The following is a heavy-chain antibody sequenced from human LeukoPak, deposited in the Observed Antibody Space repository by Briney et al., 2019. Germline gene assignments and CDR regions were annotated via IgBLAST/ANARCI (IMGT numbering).Heavy chain of an antibody. D-gene: IGHD6-19*01. CDR3: AKDLSSDWYSRYYFDY. V-gene: IGHV3-9*01. J-gene: IGHJ4*02. CDR1: GFTFDDYA. Sequence: GRSLRLSCAASGFTFDDYAMHWVRQAPGKGLEWVSGISWNSGSIAYADSVKGRFTISRDNAKNSLYLQMNSLRAEDTALYYCAKDLSSDWYSRYYFDYWGQGTLVTVSS. CDR2: ISWNSGSI.